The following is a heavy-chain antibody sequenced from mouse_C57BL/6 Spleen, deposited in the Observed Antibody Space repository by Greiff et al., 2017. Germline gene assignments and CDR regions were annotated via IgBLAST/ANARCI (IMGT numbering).Heavy chain of an antibody. J-gene: IGHJ2*01. CDR3: TTYDYSNPYY. Sequence: VQLQQSGAELVRPGASVKLSCTASGFNIKDDYMHWVKQRPEQGLEWIGWIDPENGDTEYASKFQGKATITADTSSNTAYLQLSSLTSEDTAVYYCTTYDYSNPYYWGQGTTLTVSS. V-gene: IGHV14-4*01. CDR2: IDPENGDT. CDR1: GFNIKDDY. D-gene: IGHD2-5*01.